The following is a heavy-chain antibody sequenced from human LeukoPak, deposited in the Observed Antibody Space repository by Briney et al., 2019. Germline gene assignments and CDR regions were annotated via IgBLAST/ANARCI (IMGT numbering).Heavy chain of an antibody. D-gene: IGHD2-15*01. CDR2: FYYSGST. CDR3: ARGSIVVVVAATTPNYFDY. J-gene: IGHJ4*02. V-gene: IGHV4-39*07. CDR1: GGSISSSSYY. Sequence: SEALSLTCTVSGGSISSSSYYWGWIRQPPGKGLEWIGSFYYSGSTYYNPSLKSRVTISVDTSKNQFSLKLSSVTAADTAVYYCARGSIVVVVAATTPNYFDYWGQGTLVTVSS.